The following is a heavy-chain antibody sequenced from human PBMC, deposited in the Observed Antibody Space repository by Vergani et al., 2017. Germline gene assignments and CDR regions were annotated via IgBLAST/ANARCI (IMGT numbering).Heavy chain of an antibody. V-gene: IGHV4-39*01. J-gene: IGHJ3*02. CDR2: IYYSGST. D-gene: IGHD6-19*01. CDR1: GGSISSSSYY. CDR3: ARETRNMGEAVAGTRDAFDI. Sequence: QLQLQESGPGLVKPSETLSLTCTVSGGSISSSSYYWGWIRQPPGKGLEWIGSIYYSGSTYYNPSLQSRVTISVDTSKNQFSLKLSSVTAADTAVYYCARETRNMGEAVAGTRDAFDIWGQGTMVTVSS.